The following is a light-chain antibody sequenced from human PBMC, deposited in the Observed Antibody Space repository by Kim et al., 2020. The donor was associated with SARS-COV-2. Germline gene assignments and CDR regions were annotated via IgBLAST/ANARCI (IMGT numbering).Light chain of an antibody. V-gene: IGLV6-57*04. CDR2: EDD. CDR3: QSYNRDNVL. CDR1: SGSIDDNY. Sequence: NFMLTQPHSVSESPGKTVTISCTRSSGSIDDNYVQWYQQRPGGVPTAVIYEDDQRPSGVSDRFSGSIDNSSNSASLTISGLRTEDEVDYYCQSYNRDNVLFGGGTQLTV. J-gene: IGLJ2*01.